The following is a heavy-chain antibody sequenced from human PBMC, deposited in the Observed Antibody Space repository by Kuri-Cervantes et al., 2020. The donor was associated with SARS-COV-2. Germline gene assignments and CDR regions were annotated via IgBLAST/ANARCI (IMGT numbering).Heavy chain of an antibody. CDR2: IYYSGST. J-gene: IGHJ3*02. D-gene: IGHD7-27*01. V-gene: IGHV4-61*08. CDR3: ARELTNWGSGGSAYDAFDI. CDR1: SRSLSSGDYY. Sequence: SETLSLTCTVASRSLSSGDYYWSWIRQPPGKGLEWIGYIYYSGSTNYNPSLKSRVTISVDTSKNQFSLKLSSVTAADTAVYYCARELTNWGSGGSAYDAFDIWGQGTMVTVSS.